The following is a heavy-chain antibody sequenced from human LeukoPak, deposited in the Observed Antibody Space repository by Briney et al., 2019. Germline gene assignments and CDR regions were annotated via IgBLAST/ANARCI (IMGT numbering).Heavy chain of an antibody. V-gene: IGHV4-30-2*01. J-gene: IGHJ4*02. CDR3: AREVKWELHPPYYSGTNFDY. CDR2: IYHSGST. D-gene: IGHD1-26*01. CDR1: GGSISSGGYY. Sequence: TSETLSLTCTVSGGSISSGGYYWSWIRQPPGKGLEWIGYIYHSGSTYYNPSLKSRVTISVDRSKNQFSLKLSSVTAADTAVYYCAREVKWELHPPYYSGTNFDYWGQGTLVTVSS.